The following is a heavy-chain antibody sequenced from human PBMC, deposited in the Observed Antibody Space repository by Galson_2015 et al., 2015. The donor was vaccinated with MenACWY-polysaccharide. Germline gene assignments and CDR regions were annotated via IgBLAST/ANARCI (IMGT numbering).Heavy chain of an antibody. Sequence: SCKASGYTFVDYWLHWVRQAPGQGFEWMGWINPNRGAAGYGHKFQGRVTMTRDTSISTAYMELNSLTSDDTAVYYCARGILDSRGRALGYWGQGALVTVSS. CDR2: INPNRGAA. D-gene: IGHD3-22*01. V-gene: IGHV1-2*02. CDR3: ARGILDSRGRALGY. J-gene: IGHJ4*02. CDR1: GYTFVDYW.